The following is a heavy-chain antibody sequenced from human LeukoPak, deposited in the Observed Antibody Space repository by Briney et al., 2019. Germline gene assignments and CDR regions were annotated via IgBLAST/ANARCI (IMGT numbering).Heavy chain of an antibody. Sequence: GASVKVSCKASGGTFNSYAITWVRQAPGQGLEWMGGIIPIFGTANYAQKFQGRVTITADESTSTAYMELSSLRSEDTAVYYCARDRTGSSDYWGQGTLVTVSS. CDR1: GGTFNSYA. CDR2: IIPIFGTA. CDR3: ARDRTGSSDY. J-gene: IGHJ4*02. D-gene: IGHD1-14*01. V-gene: IGHV1-69*13.